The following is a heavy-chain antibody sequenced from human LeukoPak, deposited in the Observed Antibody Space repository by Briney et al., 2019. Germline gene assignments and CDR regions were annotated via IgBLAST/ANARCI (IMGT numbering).Heavy chain of an antibody. CDR2: MNPNSGNT. D-gene: IGHD2-2*01. V-gene: IGHV1-8*01. CDR3: ARGPDIVVVPAAQQLYNWFDP. J-gene: IGHJ5*02. Sequence: ASVKVSCKASGYTFTSYDINWVRQATGQGLEWMGWMNPNSGNTGYAQKFQGRVTMTRNTSISTAYMELSSLRSEDTAMYYCARGPDIVVVPAAQQLYNWFDPWGQGTLVTVSS. CDR1: GYTFTSYD.